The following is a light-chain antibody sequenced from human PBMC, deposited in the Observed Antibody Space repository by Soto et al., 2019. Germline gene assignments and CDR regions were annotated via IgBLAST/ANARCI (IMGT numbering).Light chain of an antibody. CDR2: GAS. CDR3: QQYYNWPMCS. Sequence: EIVLTQSPSSLSLSPGDRATLSCRASQNVISYLAWYQQKPGQAPKLLIYGASTRPTGIPSRFSGSGSGTEFTLTISNLQSEDFAAYYCQQYYNWPMCSFGQGTKVDIK. V-gene: IGKV3-15*01. CDR1: QNVISY. J-gene: IGKJ2*02.